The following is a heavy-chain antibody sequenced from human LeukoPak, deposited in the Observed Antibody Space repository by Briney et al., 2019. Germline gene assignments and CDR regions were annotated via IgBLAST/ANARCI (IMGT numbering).Heavy chain of an antibody. CDR1: GFTFSSFD. Sequence: GGSLRLSCAASGFTFSSFDMHWVRQPTGQGLEWVSTIGTASDTYYPGSVEGRFTLSRDNAKNSLHLQMNSLTAGDTAVCYCARGPPRGKYYYMDVWGKGTTVTVSS. D-gene: IGHD1-1*01. V-gene: IGHV3-13*01. CDR3: ARGPPRGKYYYMDV. J-gene: IGHJ6*03. CDR2: IGTASDT.